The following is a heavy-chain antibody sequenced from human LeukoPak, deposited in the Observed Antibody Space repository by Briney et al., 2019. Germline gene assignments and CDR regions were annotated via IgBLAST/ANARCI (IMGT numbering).Heavy chain of an antibody. CDR1: RFTFDDYD. V-gene: IGHV3-9*01. CDR3: AKDLGSVGANTGDY. J-gene: IGHJ4*01. CDR2: LSWNSCNI. D-gene: IGHD1-26*01. Sequence: GVSLRLPCAASRFTFDDYDMHWVRQAPGKGLEWGSGLSWNSCNIGYADSVKGRFTISRDNRKNSLYLQRHGVSAQSRSLYFFAKDLGSVGANTGDYWSQATLVTVSS.